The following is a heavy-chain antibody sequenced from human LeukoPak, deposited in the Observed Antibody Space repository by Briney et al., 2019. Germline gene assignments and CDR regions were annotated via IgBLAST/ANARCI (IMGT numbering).Heavy chain of an antibody. J-gene: IGHJ4*02. CDR1: GFSLSDSH. CDR2: TRSRRDNYAT. CDR3: SRQTVSCHDF. V-gene: IGHV3-73*01. Sequence: GGSLRLSCAASGFSLSDSHMHWVRQAPGKGLEWVGHTRSRRDNYATAYGVSVQGRFTISRDDSNNMAYLQMNSLTADDTAVYYCSRQTVSCHDFWGQGTLVTVSS. D-gene: IGHD2-2*01.